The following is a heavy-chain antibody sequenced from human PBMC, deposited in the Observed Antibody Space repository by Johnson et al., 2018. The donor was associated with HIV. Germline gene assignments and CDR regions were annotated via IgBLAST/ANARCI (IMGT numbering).Heavy chain of an antibody. CDR3: ARDRGYVWGVTGDAFDI. CDR2: INWNGGST. V-gene: IGHV3-20*04. J-gene: IGHJ3*02. D-gene: IGHD3-16*01. CDR1: GFTVSSNY. Sequence: VQLVESGGGLVQPGGSLRLSCAASGFTVSSNYMSWVRQAPGKGLEWVSGINWNGGSTGYADSVKGRFTISRDNAKNSLYLQMNSLRAEDTALYYCARDRGYVWGVTGDAFDIWGQGTMVTVSS.